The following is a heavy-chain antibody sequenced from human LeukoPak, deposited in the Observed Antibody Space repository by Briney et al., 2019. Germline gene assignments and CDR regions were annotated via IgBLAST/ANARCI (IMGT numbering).Heavy chain of an antibody. CDR3: AKEIFGELSAFDP. D-gene: IGHD3-10*01. CDR1: GFRFSSYA. V-gene: IGHV3-23*01. Sequence: GGSLRLACAASGFRFSSYAMSWVRQAPGKGLEWVSAISGSGVSTYYADSVKGRFTVSRDNSKNTLYLQMSSLRAEDTAVYYCAKEIFGELSAFDPWGQGTLVTVSS. CDR2: ISGSGVST. J-gene: IGHJ5*02.